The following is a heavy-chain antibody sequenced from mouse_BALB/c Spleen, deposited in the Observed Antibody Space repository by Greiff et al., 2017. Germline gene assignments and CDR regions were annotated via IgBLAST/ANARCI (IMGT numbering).Heavy chain of an antibody. J-gene: IGHJ1*01. CDR3: ARHGSSYRYFDV. V-gene: IGHV14-3*02. CDR2: IDPANGNT. Sequence: EVKLQESGAELVKPGASVKLSCTASGFNIKDTYMHWVKQRPEQGLEWIGRIDPANGNTKYDPKFQGKATITADTSSNTAYLQLSSLTSEDTAVYYCARHGSSYRYFDVWGAGTTVTVSS. D-gene: IGHD1-1*01. CDR1: GFNIKDTY.